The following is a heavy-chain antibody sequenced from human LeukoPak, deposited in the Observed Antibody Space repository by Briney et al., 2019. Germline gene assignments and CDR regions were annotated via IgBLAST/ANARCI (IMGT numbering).Heavy chain of an antibody. J-gene: IGHJ4*02. CDR3: ARESGSYSVAVDY. V-gene: IGHV3-48*04. CDR1: GFTFSSYS. CDR2: ISSSSSTI. Sequence: GGSLRLSCAASGFTFSSYSMNWVRQAPGKGLEWVSYISSSSSTIYYADSVKGRFTISRDNAKNSLYLQMNSLRAEDTAVYYCARESGSYSVAVDYWGQGTLVTVSS. D-gene: IGHD1-26*01.